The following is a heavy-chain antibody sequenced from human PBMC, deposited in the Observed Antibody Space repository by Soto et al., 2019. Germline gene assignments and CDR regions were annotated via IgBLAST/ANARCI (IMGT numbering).Heavy chain of an antibody. V-gene: IGHV3-30*03. Sequence: QVQLVESGGGEVQPGRSLRLSCAASGFTFSSYGMHWVRQAPGKGLEWVAVISHDVSIKYYSDSVKGRFTVSRDNSKNTLHLQMNSLRAEDTAVYYCATNSYGYVSTYYFDYWGQGTLVTVSS. D-gene: IGHD5-18*01. J-gene: IGHJ4*02. CDR1: GFTFSSYG. CDR2: ISHDVSIK. CDR3: ATNSYGYVSTYYFDY.